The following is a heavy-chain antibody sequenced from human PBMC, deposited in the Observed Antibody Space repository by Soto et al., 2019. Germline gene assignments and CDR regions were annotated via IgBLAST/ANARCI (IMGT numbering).Heavy chain of an antibody. J-gene: IGHJ6*02. D-gene: IGHD2-15*01. CDR3: VYCSGGSCSDYYYYVMDV. Sequence: SVKVSCKASGGTFSSYAISWVRQAPGQGLEWMGGIIPIFGTANYAQKFQGRVTITADESTSTAYMELSSLRSEDTAVYYCVYCSGGSCSDYYYYVMDVWGQGTTVTVSS. CDR2: IIPIFGTA. V-gene: IGHV1-69*13. CDR1: GGTFSSYA.